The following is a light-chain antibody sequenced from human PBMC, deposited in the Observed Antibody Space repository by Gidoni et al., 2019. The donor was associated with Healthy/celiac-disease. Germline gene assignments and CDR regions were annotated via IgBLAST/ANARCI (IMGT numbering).Light chain of an antibody. CDR3: QQYGSSRT. J-gene: IGKJ4*01. V-gene: IGKV3-20*01. CDR2: GAS. Sequence: EIVLTQSPGTLSLSPGERATLSWYQQKPGQAPRLLIYGASSRATGIPDRFSGSGSGTDFTLTISRLGPEDFAVYYWQQYGSSRTFGGGTKVEIK.